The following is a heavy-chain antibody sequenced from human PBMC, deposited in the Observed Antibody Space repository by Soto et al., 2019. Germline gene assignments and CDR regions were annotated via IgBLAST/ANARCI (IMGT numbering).Heavy chain of an antibody. J-gene: IGHJ4*02. Sequence: QVQLVQSGPEVKKPGSSMRVSCKASGGTFSTYAISWVRQAPGQGLEWMGGIIPIFDTPNYAQNFQGRITITADESTSTAYMELSSLRSGDTAVYYCARGGLETYKYDTSGYPFNFDYWGQGTLITVSS. CDR2: IIPIFDTP. CDR3: ARGGLETYKYDTSGYPFNFDY. CDR1: GGTFSTYA. V-gene: IGHV1-69*12. D-gene: IGHD3-22*01.